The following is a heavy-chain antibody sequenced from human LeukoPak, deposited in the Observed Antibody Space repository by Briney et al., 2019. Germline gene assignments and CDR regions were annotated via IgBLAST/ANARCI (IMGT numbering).Heavy chain of an antibody. Sequence: ASVKVSCKASGYSFTGYYMYWVRQAPGQGLECMGWINPNSGGTNYAQKFQGRVTMTRDTSISTAYMELSRLRSDDTAVYYCARDLTVSVRFLEWLSGWFDPWGQGTLVTVSS. V-gene: IGHV1-2*02. D-gene: IGHD3-3*01. CDR2: INPNSGGT. CDR3: ARDLTVSVRFLEWLSGWFDP. J-gene: IGHJ5*02. CDR1: GYSFTGYY.